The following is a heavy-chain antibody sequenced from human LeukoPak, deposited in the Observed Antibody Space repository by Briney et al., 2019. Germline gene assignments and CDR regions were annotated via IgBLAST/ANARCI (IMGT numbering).Heavy chain of an antibody. D-gene: IGHD1-26*01. Sequence: GGSLRLSCAASGFTFSSYSMNWVRQAPGKGLEWVSVIYSGGSPYYADSVKGRFTISRDNSKNTVYLQMNSLRVEDTAVYYCARNGGSWYFDLWGRGTLVTVSS. V-gene: IGHV3-53*01. CDR2: IYSGGSP. J-gene: IGHJ2*01. CDR3: ARNGGSWYFDL. CDR1: GFTFSSYS.